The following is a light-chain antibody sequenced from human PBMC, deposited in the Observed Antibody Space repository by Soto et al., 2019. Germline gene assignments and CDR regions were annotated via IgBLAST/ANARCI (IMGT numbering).Light chain of an antibody. Sequence: QSVLTQPRSVSGSPGQSVTISCTGTSSDVGGYNYVSWYQRHPGKAPKLIIYDVTKRPSGVPDRFSGSKSGNTASLTISGLQAEDEADYYCCSYAGSDILIFGGGTKVTVL. V-gene: IGLV2-11*01. CDR1: SSDVGGYNY. J-gene: IGLJ2*01. CDR2: DVT. CDR3: CSYAGSDILI.